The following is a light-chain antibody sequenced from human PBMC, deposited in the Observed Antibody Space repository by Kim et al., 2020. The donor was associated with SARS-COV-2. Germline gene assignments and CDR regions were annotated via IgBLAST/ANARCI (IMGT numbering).Light chain of an antibody. J-gene: IGLJ3*02. Sequence: QSVLTQPPSVSEAPGQRVTISCTGSSSNIGAGYDVHWYQQLPGTAPKLLIYGNSNRPSGVPDRFSGSKSGTSASLAITGLQAEDEADYYCQSYDSSLSGWMFGGGTQLTVL. CDR3: QSYDSSLSGWM. CDR2: GNS. V-gene: IGLV1-40*01. CDR1: SSNIGAGYD.